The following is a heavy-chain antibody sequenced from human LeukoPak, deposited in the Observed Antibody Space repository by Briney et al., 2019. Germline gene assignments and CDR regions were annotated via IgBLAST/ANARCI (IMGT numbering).Heavy chain of an antibody. Sequence: ASVKVSCKASGYTFTSYGISWVRQAPGQGLEWMGWISAYNGNTNYAQKLQGRVTMTTDTSTSTAYMELRSLRSDDTAVYYCARDFESCSSTSCYRVNYYYYMDVWGKGTTVTVSS. CDR3: ARDFESCSSTSCYRVNYYYYMDV. CDR2: ISAYNGNT. J-gene: IGHJ6*03. V-gene: IGHV1-18*01. D-gene: IGHD2-2*02. CDR1: GYTFTSYG.